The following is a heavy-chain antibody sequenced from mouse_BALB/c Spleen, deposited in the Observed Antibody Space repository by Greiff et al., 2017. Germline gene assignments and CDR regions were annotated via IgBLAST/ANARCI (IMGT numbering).Heavy chain of an antibody. J-gene: IGHJ1*01. Sequence: QVQLQQPGAELVKPGASVKLSCKASGYTFTSYWMHWVKQRPGQGLEWIGELDPSDSYTNYNQKFKGKATLTVDKSSSTAYMQLSSLTSEDSAVYYCARGYYGSRRYFDVWGAGTTVTVSS. V-gene: IGHV1-69*02. CDR3: ARGYYGSRRYFDV. CDR2: LDPSDSYT. CDR1: GYTFTSYW. D-gene: IGHD1-1*01.